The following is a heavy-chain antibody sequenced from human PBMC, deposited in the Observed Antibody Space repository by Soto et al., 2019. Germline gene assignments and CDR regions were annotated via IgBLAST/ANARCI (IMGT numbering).Heavy chain of an antibody. V-gene: IGHV1-2*04. CDR2: INPNSGGT. CDR1: GYTFTGYY. Sequence: ASVKVSCKASGYTFTGYYMHWVRQAAGQGLEWMGWINPNSGGTNYAQKFQGWVTMTRDTSISTAYMELSRLRSDDTAVYYCARARDQLPYFDYWGQGTLVTVSS. CDR3: ARARDQLPYFDY. J-gene: IGHJ4*02. D-gene: IGHD2-2*01.